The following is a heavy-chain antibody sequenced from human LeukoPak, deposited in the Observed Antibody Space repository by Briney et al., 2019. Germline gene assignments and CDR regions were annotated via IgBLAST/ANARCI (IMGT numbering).Heavy chain of an antibody. CDR2: IYPGDSDT. Sequence: GESLKISCKGSGYRFTSNWIAWVRQMPGKGLEWMGIIYPGDSDTRYSPSFQGQVTISADKSTNTAYLQWARLKASDTAIYYCARRYSSGWSFEYWGQGTLVTVSS. D-gene: IGHD6-19*01. J-gene: IGHJ4*02. CDR1: GYRFTSNW. V-gene: IGHV5-51*01. CDR3: ARRYSSGWSFEY.